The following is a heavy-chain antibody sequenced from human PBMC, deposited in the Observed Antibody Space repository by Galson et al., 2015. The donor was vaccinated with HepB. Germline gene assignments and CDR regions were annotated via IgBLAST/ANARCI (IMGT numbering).Heavy chain of an antibody. CDR1: GYTFTGYY. CDR3: ARAAAGTVPWFDP. D-gene: IGHD6-13*01. Sequence: VSCKASGYTFTGYYMHWVRQAPGQGLEWMGWINPNSGGTNYAQKFQGWVTMTRDTSISTAYMELSRLRSDDTAVYYCARAAAGTVPWFDPWGQGTLVTVSS. V-gene: IGHV1-2*04. CDR2: INPNSGGT. J-gene: IGHJ5*02.